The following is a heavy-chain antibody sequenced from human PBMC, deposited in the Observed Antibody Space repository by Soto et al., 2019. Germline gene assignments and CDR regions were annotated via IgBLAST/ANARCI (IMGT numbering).Heavy chain of an antibody. CDR1: GVDFSNYG. Sequence: QVRLVESGGHMIHPGRSLRLSCVVSGVDFSNYGIHWGRQAPGEGLEWVAVISSDGTKKSYIDSVKGRFNISRDNSRSTVFLQMNGLRREDTAIYYCVKDGGAVKYNYNIRGDSWGQGTQVSVSS. J-gene: IGHJ4*02. CDR2: ISSDGTKK. D-gene: IGHD5-18*01. V-gene: IGHV3-30*18. CDR3: VKDGGAVKYNYNIRGDS.